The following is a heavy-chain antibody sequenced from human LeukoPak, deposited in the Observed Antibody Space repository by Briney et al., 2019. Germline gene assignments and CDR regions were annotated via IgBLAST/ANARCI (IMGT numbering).Heavy chain of an antibody. J-gene: IGHJ4*02. CDR3: AAHRRVGAAMQHDS. Sequence: PGGSLRLSCAASGFTVSSNYMSWVRQAPGKGLQWVSVIYSGGETYYADSVKGRFTISRDDSKNTVYLLMSNLRVEDTAVYYCAAHRRVGAAMQHDSWGQGTRVTVSS. CDR2: IYSGGET. CDR1: GFTVSSNY. D-gene: IGHD1-26*01. V-gene: IGHV3-53*01.